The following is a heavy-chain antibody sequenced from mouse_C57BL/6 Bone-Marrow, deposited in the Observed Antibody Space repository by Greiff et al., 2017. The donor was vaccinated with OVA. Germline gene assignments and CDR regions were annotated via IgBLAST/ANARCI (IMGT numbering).Heavy chain of an antibody. CDR1: GYTFTNYW. CDR2: IYPGGGYT. V-gene: IGHV1-63*01. CDR3: ARKNYGSSYDY. D-gene: IGHD1-1*01. Sequence: VQLQQSGAELVRPGTSVKMYCKASGYTFTNYWIGWEKQRPGHGLEWIGDIYPGGGYTNYNEKFKGKATLTADKSSSTAYMQFSSLTSEDSAIYYCARKNYGSSYDYWGQGTTLTVSS. J-gene: IGHJ2*01.